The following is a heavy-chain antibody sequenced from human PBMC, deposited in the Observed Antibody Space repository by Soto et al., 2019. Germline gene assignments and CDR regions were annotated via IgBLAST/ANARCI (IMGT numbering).Heavy chain of an antibody. V-gene: IGHV4-59*08. J-gene: IGHJ4*02. D-gene: IGHD3-3*01. Sequence: PSETLSLTCTVSGGSISSYYWSWIRQPPGKGLEWIGYIYYSGSTNYNPSLKSRVTISVDTSKNQFSLKLSSVTAADTAVYYCARLSACATQDYWGQGNLVTISS. CDR3: ARLSACATQDY. CDR2: IYYSGST. CDR1: GGSISSYY.